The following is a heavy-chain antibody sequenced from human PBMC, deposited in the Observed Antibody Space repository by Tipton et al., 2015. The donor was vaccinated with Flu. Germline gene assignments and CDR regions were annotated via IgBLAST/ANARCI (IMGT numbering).Heavy chain of an antibody. Sequence: SLRLSCAASGFYLTYYEINWVRQAPGKGLEWISHIGSTGSPTYFADSLKGRFSVSRDNARNSVSLLLTSLRADDTAVYYCAKDRWGLGFGLQVWGQGTTVTVSS. CDR2: IGSTGSPT. V-gene: IGHV3-48*03. D-gene: IGHD3-16*01. CDR3: AKDRWGLGFGLQV. J-gene: IGHJ6*02. CDR1: GFYLTYYE.